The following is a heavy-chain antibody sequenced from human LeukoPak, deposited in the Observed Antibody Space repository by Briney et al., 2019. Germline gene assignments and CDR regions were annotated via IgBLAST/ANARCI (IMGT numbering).Heavy chain of an antibody. J-gene: IGHJ6*02. Sequence: GGSLRLSCAASGFTFSSYSMNWVRQAPGKGLEWVSSISSSSSYIYYADSVKGRFTISRDNAKNSLYLQMNSLRAEDTAVYYCARDWEQQLATISMDVWGQGTTVTVSS. CDR3: ARDWEQQLATISMDV. CDR1: GFTFSSYS. D-gene: IGHD6-13*01. V-gene: IGHV3-21*01. CDR2: ISSSSSYI.